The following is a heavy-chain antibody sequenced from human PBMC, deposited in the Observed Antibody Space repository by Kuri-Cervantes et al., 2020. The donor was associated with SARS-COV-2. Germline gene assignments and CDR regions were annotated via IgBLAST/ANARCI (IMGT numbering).Heavy chain of an antibody. J-gene: IGHJ4*02. V-gene: IGHV3-74*01. CDR2: VNIDGSGT. D-gene: IGHD6-19*01. CDR3: ARGSIAVPTGNYFDY. CDR1: GFTFRTYT. Sequence: GESLKISCAASGFTFRTYTMNWVRQAAGKGLVWVSRVNIDGSGTSYADSVKGRFTISRDNAKNSLYLQMNSLRAEDTAVYYCARGSIAVPTGNYFDYWGQGTLVTVSS.